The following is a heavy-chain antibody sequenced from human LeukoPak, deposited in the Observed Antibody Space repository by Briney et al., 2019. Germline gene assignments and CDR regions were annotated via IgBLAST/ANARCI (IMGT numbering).Heavy chain of an antibody. J-gene: IGHJ4*02. CDR1: GFTFSNAW. Sequence: PGGSLRLSCAASGFTFSNAWMNWVRQAPGKGLEWVGCIKSKTDGGTTDYTAPVKGRFTISRDDSENTLYLQMSSLKTEDTAVYYCTTGFRMVTFGGLRGNYFDYWGQGALVTVSS. D-gene: IGHD3-16*01. CDR3: TTGFRMVTFGGLRGNYFDY. V-gene: IGHV3-15*01. CDR2: IKSKTDGGTT.